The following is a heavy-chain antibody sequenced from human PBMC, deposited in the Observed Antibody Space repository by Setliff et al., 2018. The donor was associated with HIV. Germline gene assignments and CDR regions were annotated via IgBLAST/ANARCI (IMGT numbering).Heavy chain of an antibody. D-gene: IGHD3-22*01. V-gene: IGHV4-61*02. CDR2: IYTSGST. CDR3: ARDGNNYHDSSGYSNWFDP. J-gene: IGHJ5*02. CDR1: GGSISSSDYY. Sequence: SETLSLTCTVSGGSISSSDYYWSWIRQPAGKGLEWIGRIYTSGSTNYNPSLKSRVTISIDTSKNQFSLKLSSVTAADTAVYYCARDGNNYHDSSGYSNWFDPWGQGTLVTVSS.